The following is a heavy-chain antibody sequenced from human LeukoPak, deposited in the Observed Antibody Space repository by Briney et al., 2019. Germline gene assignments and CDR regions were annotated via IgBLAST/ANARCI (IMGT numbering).Heavy chain of an antibody. CDR1: GGSISSYY. CDR3: AREGVGASDSYYYYYMDV. Sequence: SETLSLTCTVSGGSISSYYWSWIRQPPGKGLEWIGYIYYSGSTHYNPSLKSRVTISVDTSKNQFSLKLSSVTAADTAVYYCAREGVGASDSYYYYYMDVWGKGTTVTVSS. V-gene: IGHV4-59*01. CDR2: IYYSGST. J-gene: IGHJ6*03. D-gene: IGHD1-26*01.